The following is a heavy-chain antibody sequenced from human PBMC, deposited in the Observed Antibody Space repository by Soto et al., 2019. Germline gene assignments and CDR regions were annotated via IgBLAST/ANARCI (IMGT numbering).Heavy chain of an antibody. CDR3: AKETANDPRVYDY. Sequence: GGSLRLSCAAAGFTFSRYGMHWVRQAPGKVQEWGSVISGSGGTTYYADSVKGRFTISRDNSKNTLYLQMNSLRTEDTAVYFCAKETANDPRVYDYRGQGTLVTVSS. V-gene: IGHV3-23*01. J-gene: IGHJ4*02. CDR2: ISGSGGTT. CDR1: GFTFSRYG. D-gene: IGHD1-1*01.